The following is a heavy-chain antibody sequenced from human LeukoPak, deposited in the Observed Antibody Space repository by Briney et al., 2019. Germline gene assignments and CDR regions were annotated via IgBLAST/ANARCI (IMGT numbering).Heavy chain of an antibody. Sequence: PGGSLRLSCAASGFTFSSYSMNWVRQAPGKGLEWVSSIGSSSSYIYYADSVKGRFTISRDNAKNSLYLQMNSLRAEDTAVYYCARDRYSGSYSGMDVWGQGTTVTVSS. J-gene: IGHJ6*02. CDR2: IGSSSSYI. D-gene: IGHD1-26*01. CDR3: ARDRYSGSYSGMDV. CDR1: GFTFSSYS. V-gene: IGHV3-21*01.